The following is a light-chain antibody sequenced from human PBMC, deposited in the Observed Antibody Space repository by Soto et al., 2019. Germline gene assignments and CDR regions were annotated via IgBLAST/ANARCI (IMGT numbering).Light chain of an antibody. CDR2: GAS. CDR3: QQYDKWHPYT. V-gene: IGKV3-15*01. CDR1: QSVGSE. Sequence: EVVMTQSPATLSVSPGERATLSCRASQSVGSELAWYQQKPGQAPRLLIYGASTRSTGIPARFSGSGSGTAFTPTISSLQHEDFAVYYYQQYDKWHPYTFGQGTKLEIK. J-gene: IGKJ2*01.